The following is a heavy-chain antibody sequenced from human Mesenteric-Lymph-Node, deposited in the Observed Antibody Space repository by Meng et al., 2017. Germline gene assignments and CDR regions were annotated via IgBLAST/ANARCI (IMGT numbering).Heavy chain of an antibody. J-gene: IGHJ5*02. CDR1: GGSISSGGYY. Sequence: QLPGQVPGLVNPSPTLPLTRTVSGGSISSGGYYWNWIRQHQGKGLEWIGYIYYSGSTYYNPSLKSLVTISVDTSKNQFSLKLSSVTAADTAVYYCARVAAAGNEWFDPWGQGTLVTVSS. D-gene: IGHD6-13*01. CDR3: ARVAAAGNEWFDP. V-gene: IGHV4-31*01. CDR2: IYYSGST.